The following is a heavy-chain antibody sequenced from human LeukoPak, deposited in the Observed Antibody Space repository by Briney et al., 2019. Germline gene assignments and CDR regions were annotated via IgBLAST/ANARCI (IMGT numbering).Heavy chain of an antibody. Sequence: DSVKVSCKTSGYIFTGYYMHWVRQAPGQGLEWMGWINPNSGGTNYAQKFQGRVTMTRDTSISTAYMELSRLRSDDTAVYYCARGEVHSPYYFDYWGQGTLVTVSS. CDR3: ARGEVHSPYYFDY. D-gene: IGHD1-26*01. CDR1: GYIFTGYY. CDR2: INPNSGGT. V-gene: IGHV1-2*02. J-gene: IGHJ4*02.